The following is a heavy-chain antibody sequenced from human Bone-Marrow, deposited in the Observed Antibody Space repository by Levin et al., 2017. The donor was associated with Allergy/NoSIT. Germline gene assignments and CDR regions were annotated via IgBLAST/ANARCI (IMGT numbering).Heavy chain of an antibody. D-gene: IGHD4-11*01. CDR3: AREGDYSDSYDPSEY. CDR2: IIPLFETA. CDR1: GGPFSGNS. Sequence: KISCQASGGPFSGNSITWVRQAPGRGLEWMREIIPLFETANYAPEFQGRLTITADESTSTAYMELSSLRSEDTALYYCAREGDYSDSYDPSEYWGQGTLVTVSS. J-gene: IGHJ4*02. V-gene: IGHV1-69*01.